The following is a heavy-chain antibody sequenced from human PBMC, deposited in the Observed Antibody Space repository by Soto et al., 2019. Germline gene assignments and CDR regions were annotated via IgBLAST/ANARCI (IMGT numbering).Heavy chain of an antibody. V-gene: IGHV4-4*02. D-gene: IGHD1-26*01. J-gene: IGHJ4*02. CDR2: ISYSGIP. CDR3: ATRPPGVWAGVFDY. CDR1: GDSIRSSLW. Sequence: SETLSLTCAVSGDSIRSSLWWSWVRQSPRKGLEWIGEISYSGIPKYNPSLESRVTISLDTFKNQFSLTLTSVSAADTGVYYCATRPPGVWAGVFDYWSQGTLVTVSS.